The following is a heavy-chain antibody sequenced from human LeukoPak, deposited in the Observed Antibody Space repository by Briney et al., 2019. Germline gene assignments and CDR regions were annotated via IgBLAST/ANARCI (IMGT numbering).Heavy chain of an antibody. CDR2: INPNSGNT. CDR1: GYTFTGYY. J-gene: IGHJ4*02. Sequence: ASVKVSCKTSGYTFTGYYMHWVRQAPGQGLEWMGWINPNSGNTNYAQKLQGRVTMTTDTSTSTAYMELRSLRSDDTAVYYCARGSPHCSSTSCYDYWGQGTLVTVSS. D-gene: IGHD2-2*01. CDR3: ARGSPHCSSTSCYDY. V-gene: IGHV1-18*04.